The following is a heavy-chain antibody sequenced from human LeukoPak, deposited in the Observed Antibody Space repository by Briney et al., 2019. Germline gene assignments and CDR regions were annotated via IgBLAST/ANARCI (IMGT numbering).Heavy chain of an antibody. V-gene: IGHV4-4*02. Sequence: NPSETLSLTCAVSGDSISSSHWWNWVRQSPGKGLEWIGEIYHSGNTNYNPSVKSRVAISLDKASNQFSLKLSSVTAADTAVYYCARVGSVVTAILFDYWGQGTLVTVSS. D-gene: IGHD2-21*02. J-gene: IGHJ4*02. CDR2: IYHSGNT. CDR3: ARVGSVVTAILFDY. CDR1: GDSISSSHW.